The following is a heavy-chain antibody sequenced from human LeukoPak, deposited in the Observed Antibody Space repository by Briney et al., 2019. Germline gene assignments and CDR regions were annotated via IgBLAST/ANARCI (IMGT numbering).Heavy chain of an antibody. D-gene: IGHD4-17*01. Sequence: SETLSLTCAVYGASLSHYHWNWFRQPPGKGLEWIASVFDNEDANYNPSLESRVTISLDTSKSHVSLRLTSVTAADTAVYFCAKGETVTTSPFDYWGQGILVTVSS. CDR2: VFDNEDA. CDR3: AKGETVTTSPFDY. V-gene: IGHV4-59*01. J-gene: IGHJ4*02. CDR1: GASLSHYH.